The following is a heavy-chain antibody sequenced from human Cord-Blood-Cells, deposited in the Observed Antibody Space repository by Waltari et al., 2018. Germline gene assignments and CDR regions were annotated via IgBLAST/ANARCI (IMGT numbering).Heavy chain of an antibody. V-gene: IGHV3-33*01. CDR2: IWYDGSKK. Sequence: QVQLVESGGGVVQPGRSLRLSCAASGFTFSSYGMHWVRQAPGKGLEWGAVIWYDGSKKYYADSVKGRFTISRDDSKNTLYLQMNSLRAEDTAVYYCARSPIAAAGTEFDYWGQGTLVTVSS. CDR3: ARSPIAAAGTEFDY. D-gene: IGHD6-13*01. CDR1: GFTFSSYG. J-gene: IGHJ4*02.